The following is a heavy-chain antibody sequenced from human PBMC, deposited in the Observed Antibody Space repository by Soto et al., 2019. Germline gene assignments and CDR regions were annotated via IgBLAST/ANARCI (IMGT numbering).Heavy chain of an antibody. V-gene: IGHV4-31*03. CDR1: GGSISSGGYY. CDR3: ARDRADSGYSGYYYYYYGMDV. D-gene: IGHD5-12*01. J-gene: IGHJ6*02. CDR2: IYYSGST. Sequence: QVQLQESGPGLVKPSQTLSLTCTVSGGSISSGGYYWSWIRQHPGKGLEWIGYIYYSGSTYYNPSLKSRVTISVDTSKNQFSLKLSSVTAADTAVYYCARDRADSGYSGYYYYYYGMDVWGQGTTVTVSS.